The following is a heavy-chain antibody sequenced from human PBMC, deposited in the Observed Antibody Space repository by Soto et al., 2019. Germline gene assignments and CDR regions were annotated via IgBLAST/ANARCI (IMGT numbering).Heavy chain of an antibody. V-gene: IGHV4-39*01. CDR3: ARRRGYSYGYYYYGMDV. CDR2: IYYSGST. CDR1: GGSISSSSYY. D-gene: IGHD5-18*01. Sequence: SETLSLTCTVSGGSISSSSYYWGWIRQPPGKGLEWIGSIYYSGSTYYNPSLKSRVTISADTSKNQFSLKLSSVTAADTAVYYCARRRGYSYGYYYYGMDVWGQGTTVTVSS. J-gene: IGHJ6*02.